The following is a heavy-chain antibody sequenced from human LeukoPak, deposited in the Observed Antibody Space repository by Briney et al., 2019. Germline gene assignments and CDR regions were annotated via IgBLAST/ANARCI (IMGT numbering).Heavy chain of an antibody. V-gene: IGHV4-34*01. Sequence: SETLSLTCAVYGGSFSGYYWSWIRQPPGKGLEWIGEINHSGSTNYNPSLKSRVTISVDTFKNRFSLKLSSGTAADTAVYYCARRPQLASQTYIRRYYFDYWGQGTLVTVSS. CDR2: INHSGST. CDR1: GGSFSGYY. J-gene: IGHJ4*02. CDR3: ARRPQLASQTYIRRYYFDY. D-gene: IGHD1-1*01.